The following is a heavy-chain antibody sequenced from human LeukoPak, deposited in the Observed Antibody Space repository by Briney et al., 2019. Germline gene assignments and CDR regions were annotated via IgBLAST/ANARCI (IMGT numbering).Heavy chain of an antibody. D-gene: IGHD3-10*01. CDR2: INPNSGGA. Sequence: ASVKVSCKASGYTFTGYYMYWVRQAPGQGLEWMGWINPNSGGANYAQKFQGRITMTRDTSISKAFMELSRLRSDDTAVYYCARDSTFGELPHWGQGTLVTVSS. CDR3: ARDSTFGELPH. CDR1: GYTFTGYY. V-gene: IGHV1-2*02. J-gene: IGHJ4*02.